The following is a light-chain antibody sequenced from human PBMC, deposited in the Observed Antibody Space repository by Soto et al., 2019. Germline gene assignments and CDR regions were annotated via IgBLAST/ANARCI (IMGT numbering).Light chain of an antibody. CDR1: SSDVGGYNY. J-gene: IGLJ2*01. CDR3: SSYSSSSTVV. V-gene: IGLV2-14*01. CDR2: EVS. Sequence: QSVLTQPASVSGSPGQSITISCTGTSSDVGGYNYVSWYQHHPGKAPKLMIFEVSNRPSGISIRFSGSKSGNTASLTISGLQAEDEADYYCSSYSSSSTVVFGGGTQLTVL.